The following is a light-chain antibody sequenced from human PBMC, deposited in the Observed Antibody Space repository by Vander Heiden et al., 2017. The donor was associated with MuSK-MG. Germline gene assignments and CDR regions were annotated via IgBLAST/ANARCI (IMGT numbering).Light chain of an antibody. CDR1: SSDVGGYNY. Sequence: QSALTQPPSASGSPGQSVTISCTGTSSDVGGYNYVSWYQQHPGKAPKLMMYEVSKRPSWVPDRFSGSKSGTTATPTASGLQAEDAAEYYCTSDAGSNNVVFGGGTKLTVL. CDR2: EVS. V-gene: IGLV2-8*01. CDR3: TSDAGSNNVV. J-gene: IGLJ2*01.